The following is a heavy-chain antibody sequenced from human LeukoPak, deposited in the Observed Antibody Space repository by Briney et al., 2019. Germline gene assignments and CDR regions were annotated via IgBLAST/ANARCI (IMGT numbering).Heavy chain of an antibody. V-gene: IGHV1-2*06. CDR1: GYIFTGYF. Sequence: ASVKVSCKASGYIFTGYFIHWVRQAPGQGLEWIGRINPYSGVTEFAQKFQGRVTMTRDTSISTAYMELSRLRSDDTAVYYCARADWYYDSSGKNHDAFDIWGQGTMVTVSS. CDR2: INPYSGVT. D-gene: IGHD3-22*01. J-gene: IGHJ3*02. CDR3: ARADWYYDSSGKNHDAFDI.